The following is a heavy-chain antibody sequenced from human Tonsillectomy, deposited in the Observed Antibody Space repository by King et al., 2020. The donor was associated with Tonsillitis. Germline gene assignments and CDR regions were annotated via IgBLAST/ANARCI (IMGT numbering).Heavy chain of an antibody. Sequence: VQLPQWGAGLLKPSETLSLTCAVYGGSFSGYYWSWIRQPPGKGLEWIGEINHSGSTNYNPSLKSRVTISVDTSKNQFSLKLSSVTAADTAVYYCARGGLMWELQWGQGTLVTVSS. D-gene: IGHD1-26*01. V-gene: IGHV4-34*01. CDR3: ARGGLMWELQ. J-gene: IGHJ4*02. CDR1: GGSFSGYY. CDR2: INHSGST.